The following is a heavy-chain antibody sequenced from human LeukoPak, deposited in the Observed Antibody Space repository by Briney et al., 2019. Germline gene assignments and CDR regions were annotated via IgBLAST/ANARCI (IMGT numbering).Heavy chain of an antibody. CDR1: GFTFSTYS. Sequence: GGSLRLSCTASGFTFSTYSMNWVRQAPGRGLEWVSYISGSSSTSDGGARQYADSVKGRFTISRDNEKNSLYLQMNSRRDEDTAVYYVARGTGSDSWYIDYWGQGTLVSVSS. V-gene: IGHV3-48*02. CDR2: ISGSSSTSDGGAR. D-gene: IGHD6-13*01. J-gene: IGHJ4*02. CDR3: ARGTGSDSWYIDY.